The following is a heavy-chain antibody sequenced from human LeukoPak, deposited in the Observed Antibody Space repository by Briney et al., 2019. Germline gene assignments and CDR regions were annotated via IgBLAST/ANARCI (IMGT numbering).Heavy chain of an antibody. CDR3: ARDATPYYYYGMDV. D-gene: IGHD2-15*01. CDR1: GGSISSYY. CDR2: IYYSGST. V-gene: IGHV4-59*08. J-gene: IGHJ6*02. Sequence: SETLSLTCTVSGGSISSYYWSWIRQPPGKGLEWIGYIYYSGSTNYNPSFKSRVTISVDTSKNQFSLKLSSVTAADTAVYYCARDATPYYYYGMDVWGQGTTVTVSS.